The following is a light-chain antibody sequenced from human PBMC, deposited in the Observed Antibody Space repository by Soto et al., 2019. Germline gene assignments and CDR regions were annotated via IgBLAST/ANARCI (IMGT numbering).Light chain of an antibody. CDR2: RAS. CDR3: QQYQTYPWT. J-gene: IGKJ1*01. V-gene: IGKV1-5*03. CDR1: QSVGDS. Sequence: DIQMTQSPSTLSASVGDRVTITCRAIQSVGDSLVWHQQKPGKAPKLLIYRASSLESGVPSTFSGSGSGTEFTLTISSLQPDDFATYYCQQYQTYPWTFGQGTKVEV.